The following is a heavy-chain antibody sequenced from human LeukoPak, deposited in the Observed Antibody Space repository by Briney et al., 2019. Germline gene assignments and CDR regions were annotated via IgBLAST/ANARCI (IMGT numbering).Heavy chain of an antibody. CDR2: IYHSGST. CDR1: GGSISSGGYS. Sequence: SETLSLTCAVSGGSISSGGYSWSWIRQPPGKGLEWIGYIYHSGSTYYNPSLKSRVTISVDRPKNQFSLKLSSVTAADTAVYYCARRNIWFGELSYDYWGQGTLVTVSS. CDR3: ARRNIWFGELSYDY. D-gene: IGHD3-10*01. V-gene: IGHV4-30-2*01. J-gene: IGHJ4*02.